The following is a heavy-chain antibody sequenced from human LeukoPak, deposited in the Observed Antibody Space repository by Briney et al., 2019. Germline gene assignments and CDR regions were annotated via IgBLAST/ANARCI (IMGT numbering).Heavy chain of an antibody. Sequence: SVKVSCKASGDTFSNYAISWVRLAPGQGLEWMGAITKFGSTNYAHNFVGRVTMTADKSTSTAFMELSSMKSDDTAVYYCTRDRSGYGNHFDFWGQRTLVTVSS. CDR1: GDTFSNYA. V-gene: IGHV1-69*06. CDR3: TRDRSGYGNHFDF. D-gene: IGHD5-18*01. J-gene: IGHJ4*02. CDR2: ITKFGST.